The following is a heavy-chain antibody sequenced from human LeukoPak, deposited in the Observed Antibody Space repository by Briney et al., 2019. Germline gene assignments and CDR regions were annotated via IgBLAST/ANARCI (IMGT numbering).Heavy chain of an antibody. D-gene: IGHD5-24*01. J-gene: IGHJ4*02. Sequence: ASVKVSCKASGYTFTAYYMHWVRQAPGQGLEWMGWISPNSGGTDYAQKFQGRVTMTRGTSISTAYMELSRLRSDDSAVYYCARDLDGYNYDYWGQGTLVTVSS. CDR1: GYTFTAYY. CDR3: ARDLDGYNYDY. V-gene: IGHV1-2*02. CDR2: ISPNSGGT.